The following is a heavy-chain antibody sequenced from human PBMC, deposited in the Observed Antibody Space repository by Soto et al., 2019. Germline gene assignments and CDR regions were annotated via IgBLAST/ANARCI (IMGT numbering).Heavy chain of an antibody. Sequence: ASVKVSCKASGYTFTSYAMHWVRQAPVQRLEWMGRINAGNGNTEYSQKFQGRVTITSDTSASTAYMELSSLRSEDTAVYFCARVGAYYYETYGMDVWGQGTTVTVSS. D-gene: IGHD3-22*01. CDR2: INAGNGNT. CDR3: ARVGAYYYETYGMDV. J-gene: IGHJ6*02. V-gene: IGHV1-3*01. CDR1: GYTFTSYA.